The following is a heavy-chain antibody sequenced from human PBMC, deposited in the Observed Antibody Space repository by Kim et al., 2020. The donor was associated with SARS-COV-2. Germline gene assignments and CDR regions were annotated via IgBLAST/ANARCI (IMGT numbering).Heavy chain of an antibody. V-gene: IGHV4-59*01. CDR2: ICYSGTT. J-gene: IGHJ4*02. Sequence: SETLSLTCTVSGGSISSYYWSWIRQTPGKGLEWIGYICYSGTTNYNPSLKSRVTISVDTSKNQFSLKLSSVTAADTAVYYCAREREGYTSGWYCDYWGQG. CDR3: AREREGYTSGWYCDY. CDR1: GGSISSYY. D-gene: IGHD6-19*01.